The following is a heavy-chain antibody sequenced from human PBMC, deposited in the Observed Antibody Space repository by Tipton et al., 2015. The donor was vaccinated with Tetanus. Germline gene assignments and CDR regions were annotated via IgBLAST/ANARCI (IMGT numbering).Heavy chain of an antibody. J-gene: IGHJ4*02. D-gene: IGHD6-19*01. CDR1: GGSISSDAHY. Sequence: TLSLTCTVSGGSISSDAHYWSWIRQAPGKGLEWLGYISHSGTTNYNPSLKSRVTISADTSRNQFSLTLSSVTAADTAVYYCARGSGWADFWGQGTQVTVSS. V-gene: IGHV4-30-4*01. CDR3: ARGSGWADF. CDR2: ISHSGTT.